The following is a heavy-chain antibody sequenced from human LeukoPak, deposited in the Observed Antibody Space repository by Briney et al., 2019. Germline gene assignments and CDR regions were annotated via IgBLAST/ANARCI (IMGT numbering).Heavy chain of an antibody. V-gene: IGHV4-30-2*01. CDR1: GGSISSGGYS. J-gene: IGHJ4*02. CDR2: IYHSGST. D-gene: IGHD4-17*01. Sequence: SETLSLTCAVSGGSISSGGYSWSWIRQPPGTGLEWIGYIYHSGSTYYNPSLKSRVTISVDRSKNQFSLKLSSVTAADTAVYYCASGTTVTPSAYWGQGTLVTVSS. CDR3: ASGTTVTPSAY.